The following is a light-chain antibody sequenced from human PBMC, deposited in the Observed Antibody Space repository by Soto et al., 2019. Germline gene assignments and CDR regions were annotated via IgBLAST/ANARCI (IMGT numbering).Light chain of an antibody. CDR3: QQYNNWPIS. CDR1: QSVSSN. Sequence: EIVMTQSPATLSVSPGERATLSCRASQSVSSNLAWYQQKPGQAPRLLIYGASTRATGIPARFSGSGSGTEFTLTITSLQSEAFAVYYCQQYNNWPISFGQRTRLEIK. V-gene: IGKV3-15*01. J-gene: IGKJ5*01. CDR2: GAS.